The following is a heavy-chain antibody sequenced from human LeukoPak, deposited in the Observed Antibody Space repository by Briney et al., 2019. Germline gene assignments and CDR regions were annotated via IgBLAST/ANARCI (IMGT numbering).Heavy chain of an antibody. CDR3: SRNGLVDFDY. J-gene: IGHJ4*02. CDR1: GFAFDDFA. CDR2: IRRRAYGGAA. Sequence: GGSLTLACTTSGFAFDDFAMSWVSQPAGKVLEWVGFIRRRAYGGAAEYAASVKGRFIISRDDSKGIAYLQMNSLKTEDTAVYYCSRNGLVDFDYWGQGSRVIVSP. V-gene: IGHV3-49*04.